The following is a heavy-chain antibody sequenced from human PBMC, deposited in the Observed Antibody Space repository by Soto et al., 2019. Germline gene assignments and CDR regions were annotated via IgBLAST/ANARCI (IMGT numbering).Heavy chain of an antibody. Sequence: EVQLLESGGGLVQPGGSLRLSCAASGFTFSSYAMSWVRQAPGKGLEWVSAISGSGGSTYYADSVKGRFTISRDNSKNTLYLQMNSLRAEDTAVYYCAKPTVTTQGPQDAFDIWGQGTMVTVSS. CDR3: AKPTVTTQGPQDAFDI. D-gene: IGHD4-17*01. J-gene: IGHJ3*02. CDR1: GFTFSSYA. CDR2: ISGSGGST. V-gene: IGHV3-23*01.